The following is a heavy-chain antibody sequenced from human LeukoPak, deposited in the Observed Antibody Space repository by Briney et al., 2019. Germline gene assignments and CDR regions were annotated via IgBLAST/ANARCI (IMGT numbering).Heavy chain of an antibody. CDR1: GGSFSGYY. CDR3: ARGPTIDYDILTGYYYFDC. CDR2: INDSGST. J-gene: IGHJ4*02. Sequence: SETLSLTCAVHGGSFSGYYWTWIRQSPGKGLEWIGEINDSGSTNYNPSLKSRVTISVDTSKNQFSLKLSSVTAADTAVYYCARGPTIDYDILTGYYYFDCWGQGTLVTVSS. V-gene: IGHV4-34*01. D-gene: IGHD3-9*01.